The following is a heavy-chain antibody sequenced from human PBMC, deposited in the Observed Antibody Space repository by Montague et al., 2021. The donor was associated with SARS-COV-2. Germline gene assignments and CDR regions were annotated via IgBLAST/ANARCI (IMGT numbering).Heavy chain of an antibody. CDR1: GFTFSSYA. V-gene: IGHV3-23*01. J-gene: IGHJ4*02. Sequence: SLRLSCAASGFTFSSYAMSWVRQAPGKGLEWVSAISGSGGSTYYADSVKGRFTISRDNSKNTLYVQMNGLRAEDTAVYYCAKLTTGYSYGTGDYWGQGTLVTVSS. CDR2: ISGSGGST. CDR3: AKLTTGYSYGTGDY. D-gene: IGHD5-18*01.